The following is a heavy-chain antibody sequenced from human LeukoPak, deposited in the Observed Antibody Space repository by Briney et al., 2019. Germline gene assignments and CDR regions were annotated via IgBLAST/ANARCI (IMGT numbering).Heavy chain of an antibody. CDR2: INPNSGGT. Sequence: ASVKVSCKASGYTFTGYYMHWVRQAPGQGLEWMGWINPNSGGTNYAQRFQGRVTMTRDTSISTAYMELSRLRSDGTAVYYCARVGLAAAGGFEGWGQGSLVTLSS. J-gene: IGHJ4*02. V-gene: IGHV1-2*02. D-gene: IGHD6-13*01. CDR3: ARVGLAAAGGFEG. CDR1: GYTFTGYY.